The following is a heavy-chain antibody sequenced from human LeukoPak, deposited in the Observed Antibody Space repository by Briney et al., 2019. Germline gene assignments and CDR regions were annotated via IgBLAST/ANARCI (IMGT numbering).Heavy chain of an antibody. D-gene: IGHD3-22*01. CDR2: IYYSGST. V-gene: IGHV4-34*01. Sequence: ASETLSLTCAVYGGSFSGYYWSWIRQPPGKGLEWIGSIYYSGSTYYNPSLKSRVTISVDTSKNQFSLKLSSVTAADTAVYYCARVPYYYDSSGYYYVYWFDPWGQGTLVTVSS. J-gene: IGHJ5*02. CDR1: GGSFSGYY. CDR3: ARVPYYYDSSGYYYVYWFDP.